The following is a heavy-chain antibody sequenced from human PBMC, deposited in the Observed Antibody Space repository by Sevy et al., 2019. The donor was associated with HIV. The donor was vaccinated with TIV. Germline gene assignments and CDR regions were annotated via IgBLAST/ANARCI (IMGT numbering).Heavy chain of an antibody. Sequence: ASVKVSCKASGYTFTSYGISWVRQAPGQGLEWMGWISAYNGNTNYAQKLQGRVTMTTDTSTSTAYMELRSLRSDDTAVYYCAKALNPALESMIEVVLRTLKGLDVWGQGTTVTVSS. J-gene: IGHJ3*01. CDR3: AKALNPALESMIEVVLRTLKGLDV. V-gene: IGHV1-18*01. CDR2: ISAYNGNT. CDR1: GYTFTSYG. D-gene: IGHD3-22*01.